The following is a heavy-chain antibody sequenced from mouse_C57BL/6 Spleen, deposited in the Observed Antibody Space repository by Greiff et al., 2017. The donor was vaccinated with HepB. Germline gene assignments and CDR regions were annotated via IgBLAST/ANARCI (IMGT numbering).Heavy chain of an antibody. Sequence: VQLKESGAELVRPGASVKLSCTASGFNIKDDYMHWVKQRPEQGLEWIGWIDPENGDTEYASKFQGKATITADTSSNTAYLQLSSLTSEDTAVYYCTYGNYGGYWGQGTTLTVSS. J-gene: IGHJ2*01. CDR3: TYGNYGGY. CDR2: IDPENGDT. D-gene: IGHD2-1*01. V-gene: IGHV14-4*01. CDR1: GFNIKDDY.